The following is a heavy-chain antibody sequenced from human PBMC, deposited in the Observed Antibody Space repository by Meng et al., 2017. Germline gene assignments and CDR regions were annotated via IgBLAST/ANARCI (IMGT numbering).Heavy chain of an antibody. V-gene: IGHV4-34*09. CDR3: ARTEDNWFDP. CDR2: INHSGGT. CDR1: GGSFSGYC. J-gene: IGHJ5*02. D-gene: IGHD1-14*01. Sequence: QVQLQESGPGLVKSSQTLSLTCTVYGGSFSGYCWSWIRQPPGKGLEWIGEINHSGGTNYNPSLKSRVTISVDTSKNQFSLKLSSVTAADTAVYYCARTEDNWFDPWGQGTLVTVSS.